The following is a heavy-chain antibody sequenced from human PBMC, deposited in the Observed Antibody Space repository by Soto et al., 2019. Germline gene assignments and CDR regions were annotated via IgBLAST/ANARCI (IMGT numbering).Heavy chain of an antibody. J-gene: IGHJ4*02. CDR1: GFTFSSYG. CDR3: ARGWDIVVVPAATSPLFDY. V-gene: IGHV3-33*01. CDR2: IWYDGSNK. D-gene: IGHD2-2*01. Sequence: GGSLRLSCAASGFTFSSYGMHWVRQAPGKGLEWVAVIWYDGSNKYYADSVKGRFTISRDNSKNTLYLQMNSLRAEDTAVYYCARGWDIVVVPAATSPLFDYWGQGTLVTVSS.